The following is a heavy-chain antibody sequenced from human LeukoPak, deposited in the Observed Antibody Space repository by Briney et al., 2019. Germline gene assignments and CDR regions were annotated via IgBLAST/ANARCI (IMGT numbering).Heavy chain of an antibody. CDR1: GFTFSSYA. Sequence: GGSLRLSCAASGFTFSSYAMSWVRQAPGKGLEWVSAISGSGGSTYYADSVKGRFTISRDNSKNTLYLQMNSLRAEDKAVYYCASEYYDFWSGYSTYYYYMDVWGKGTTVTVSS. V-gene: IGHV3-23*01. CDR3: ASEYYDFWSGYSTYYYYMDV. CDR2: ISGSGGST. J-gene: IGHJ6*03. D-gene: IGHD3-3*01.